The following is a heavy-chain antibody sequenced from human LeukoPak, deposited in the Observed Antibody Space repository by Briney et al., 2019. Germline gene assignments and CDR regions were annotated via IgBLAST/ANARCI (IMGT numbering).Heavy chain of an antibody. V-gene: IGHV1-46*01. D-gene: IGHD3-22*01. CDR1: GYTFTSYY. CDR2: INPSGGST. J-gene: IGHJ4*02. Sequence: ASVKVSCKASGYTFTSYYMHWVRQAPGQGLEWMGIINPSGGSTSYAQRFQGRVTMTRDTSTSTVYMELSSLRSEDTAVYYCARVGIEIGSGYFLDYWGQGTLVTVSS. CDR3: ARVGIEIGSGYFLDY.